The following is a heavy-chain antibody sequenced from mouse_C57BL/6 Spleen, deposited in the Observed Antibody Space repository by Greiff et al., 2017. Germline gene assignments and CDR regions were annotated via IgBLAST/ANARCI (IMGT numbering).Heavy chain of an antibody. J-gene: IGHJ3*01. Sequence: EVQVVESGPGLVKPSQSLSLTCSVTGYSITSGYYWNWIRQFPGNKLELMGYISYDGSNNYNPSLKNRISITRDTSKNPFFLKLNSVTTEDTATYYCARKDDYDGGFAYWGQGTLVTVSA. CDR3: ARKDDYDGGFAY. V-gene: IGHV3-6*01. CDR2: ISYDGSN. D-gene: IGHD2-4*01. CDR1: GYSITSGYY.